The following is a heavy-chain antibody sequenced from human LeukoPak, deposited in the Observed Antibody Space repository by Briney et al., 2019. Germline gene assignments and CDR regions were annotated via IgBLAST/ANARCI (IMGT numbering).Heavy chain of an antibody. CDR1: GFTFSSFG. J-gene: IGHJ4*02. V-gene: IGHV3-33*01. Sequence: SLRLSCAASGFTFSSFGMGWVRQAPREGLEWVAVIWYEGSNTSYAGSVKGRFTISRDNSKNTLYLQMNSLRAKDMAVYYCARDYLETNFEDWGQGTLVTV. D-gene: IGHD1-1*01. CDR3: ARDYLETNFED. CDR2: IWYEGSNT.